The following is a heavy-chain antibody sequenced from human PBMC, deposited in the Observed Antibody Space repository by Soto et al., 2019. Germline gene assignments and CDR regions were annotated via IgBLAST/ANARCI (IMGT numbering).Heavy chain of an antibody. D-gene: IGHD6-13*01. CDR3: ARVLGYNSSWWRHTAFDI. Sequence: GASVKVSCKTSGYTFTNYGISWVRQAPGQGLEWMGWISAHTGNTNYAQKFQGRVTMTTGTSTSTAYMELRSLRSDDTAVYYCARVLGYNSSWWRHTAFDIWGQGTMVTVSS. CDR1: GYTFTNYG. V-gene: IGHV1-18*01. CDR2: ISAHTGNT. J-gene: IGHJ3*02.